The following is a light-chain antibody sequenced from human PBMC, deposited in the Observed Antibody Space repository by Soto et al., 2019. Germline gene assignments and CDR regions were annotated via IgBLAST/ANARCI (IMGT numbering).Light chain of an antibody. CDR2: GAS. Sequence: EKVMTQSPATLSVSPGERVTLSCRASQSVSTHLAWYQQKPGQAPRLLIYGASTRATGIPARFSGSGSGTEFTLTTISLQSEEVAVYYCQQYDNWPPWTFGQGTKVDIK. CDR3: QQYDNWPPWT. J-gene: IGKJ1*01. CDR1: QSVSTH. V-gene: IGKV3-15*01.